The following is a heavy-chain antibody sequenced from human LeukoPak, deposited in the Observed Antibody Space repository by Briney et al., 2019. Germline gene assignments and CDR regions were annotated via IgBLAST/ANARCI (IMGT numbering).Heavy chain of an antibody. CDR3: ARPYSRSSIDGFDI. J-gene: IGHJ3*02. Sequence: ASVKVSCKTSGYTFTKFYINWVRQAPGQGLEWMGWLNLDRGDSNFEQKFQGRITMTRDKPISTAYLELSSLTSDDTAVYYCARPYSRSSIDGFDIWGQGTMVAVSS. CDR1: GYTFTKFY. V-gene: IGHV1-2*02. D-gene: IGHD6-6*01. CDR2: LNLDRGDS.